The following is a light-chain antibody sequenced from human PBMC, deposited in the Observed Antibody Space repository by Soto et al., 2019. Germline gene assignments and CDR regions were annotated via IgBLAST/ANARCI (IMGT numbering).Light chain of an antibody. CDR3: CSYAGSYNSHVV. CDR1: SSDVGGYNY. V-gene: IGLV2-11*01. J-gene: IGLJ2*01. CDR2: DVS. Sequence: QSALTQPRSVSGSPGQSVTISCTGTSSDVGGYNYVSWYQQHPGKAPKLMIYDVSKRPSGVPDRFSGSKSGNTASLTISGLQAEDEADYYCCSYAGSYNSHVVFGGGT.